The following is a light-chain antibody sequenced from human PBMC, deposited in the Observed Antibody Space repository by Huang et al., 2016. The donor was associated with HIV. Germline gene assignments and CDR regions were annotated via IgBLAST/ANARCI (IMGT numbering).Light chain of an antibody. CDR2: LGS. Sequence: DIVMTQSPLSLPVTPGEPASISCRSSQSLLHTNGYNYFDWYVQKPGQSPQLLICLGSNRASGGPDRFSGSGSGTDFTLKISRVEAEDVGVYYCMQALQTPRTFGQGTKVEIK. CDR1: QSLLHTNGYNY. J-gene: IGKJ1*01. CDR3: MQALQTPRT. V-gene: IGKV2-28*01.